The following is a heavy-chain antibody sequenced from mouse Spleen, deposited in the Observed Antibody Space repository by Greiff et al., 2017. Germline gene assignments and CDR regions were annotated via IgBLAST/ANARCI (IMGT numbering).Heavy chain of an antibody. CDR3: TGSYYSYDLACFAY. CDR2: IDPENGDT. J-gene: IGHJ3*01. D-gene: IGHD2-12*01. V-gene: IGHV14-4*01. Sequence: VQLQQSGAELVRPGASVKLSCTASGFNIKDDYMHWVKQRPEQGLEWIGWIDPENGDTEYASKFQGKATITADTSSNTAYLQLSSLTSEETAVYYCTGSYYSYDLACFAYWAQGTLVTVSA. CDR1: GFNIKDDY.